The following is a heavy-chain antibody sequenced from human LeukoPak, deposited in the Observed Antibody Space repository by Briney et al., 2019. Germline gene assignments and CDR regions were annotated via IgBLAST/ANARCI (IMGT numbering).Heavy chain of an antibody. J-gene: IGHJ4*02. V-gene: IGHV3-74*01. Sequence: PGGSLRLSCAASGFTFSSYWMHWVRQAPGKGLVWVSRINSDGSSTSHADSVKGRLTISRDNARNTLYLQVNSLRAEDTAVYYCARDPLYSSSPDYFDYWGQGTLVTVSS. CDR1: GFTFSSYW. D-gene: IGHD6-13*01. CDR3: ARDPLYSSSPDYFDY. CDR2: INSDGSST.